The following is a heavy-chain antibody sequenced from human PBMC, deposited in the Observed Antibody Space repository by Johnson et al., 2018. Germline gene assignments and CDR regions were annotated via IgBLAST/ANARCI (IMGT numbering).Heavy chain of an antibody. CDR1: GYSFMTYD. V-gene: IGHV1-8*01. J-gene: IGHJ6*02. Sequence: QVQLVESGAEVKKPGASVKVSCKASGYSFMTYDINWVRQATGQGLEWMGWMNPSSGETGYAQNFQGRGTLTRDTSISTAYMELRSLRSEDTAGYYCVKQLDIVVIRDNYYFYGLDVWGQGTTVTVYS. CDR3: VKQLDIVVIRDNYYFYGLDV. D-gene: IGHD2-2*03. CDR2: MNPSSGET.